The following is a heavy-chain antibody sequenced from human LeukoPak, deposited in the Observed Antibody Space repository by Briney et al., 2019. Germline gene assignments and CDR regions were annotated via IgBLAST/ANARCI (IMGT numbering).Heavy chain of an antibody. J-gene: IGHJ4*02. CDR2: ISSSGSTI. Sequence: GGSLRLSCAASGFTFSDYYMSWLRQAPGKGLEWVSYISSSGSTIYYADSVKGRFTISRDNAKNSLYLQMNSLRAEDTAVYYCARDPALWSWPYYYFDYWGQGTLVTVSS. CDR1: GFTFSDYY. CDR3: ARDPALWSWPYYYFDY. V-gene: IGHV3-11*01. D-gene: IGHD2-2*01.